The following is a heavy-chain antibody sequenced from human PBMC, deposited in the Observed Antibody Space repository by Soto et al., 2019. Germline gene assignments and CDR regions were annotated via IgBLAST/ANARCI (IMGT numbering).Heavy chain of an antibody. Sequence: QITLKESGPTLVKPTQTLTLTCTFSGFSLITSGVGVGWIRQPPGKALEWLTLIYWDDDKRYNPSPKSRLTIPKDTSKTQVVLTMTNMDPVDTATYYCAYPSCADFDYWGQGTVVSVSS. CDR1: GFSLITSGVG. V-gene: IGHV2-5*02. J-gene: IGHJ4*02. CDR2: IYWDDDK. CDR3: AYPSCADFDY.